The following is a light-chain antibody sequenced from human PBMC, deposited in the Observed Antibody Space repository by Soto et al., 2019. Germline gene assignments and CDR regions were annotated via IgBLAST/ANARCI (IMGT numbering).Light chain of an antibody. J-gene: IGLJ1*01. CDR3: SSYTRAKTYV. Sequence: QSVLTQPASVSGSPGQSITISWTGTSGDIGGYNMVSWYQQHPRKAPKLMIYEVTNRPSGISDRFSASKSGNTASLTISGLQAEDEGDYYCSSYTRAKTYVFGTGTKVTVL. CDR2: EVT. V-gene: IGLV2-14*01. CDR1: SGDIGGYNM.